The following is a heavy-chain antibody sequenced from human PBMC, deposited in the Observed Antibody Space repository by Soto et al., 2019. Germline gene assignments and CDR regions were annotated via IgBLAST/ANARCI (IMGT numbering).Heavy chain of an antibody. CDR3: ARGVIGFPYYYDSSGYPDY. CDR1: GFTFSSYW. Sequence: EVQLVESGEGLVQPGGSLRLSCAASGFTFSSYWMHWVRQAPGKGLVWVSRINSDGSSTSYAESVKGRFTISRDNAKNTLYLQMNRLRAEDTAVYYSARGVIGFPYYYDSSGYPDYWGQGTLVTVSS. D-gene: IGHD3-22*01. CDR2: INSDGSST. J-gene: IGHJ4*02. V-gene: IGHV3-74*01.